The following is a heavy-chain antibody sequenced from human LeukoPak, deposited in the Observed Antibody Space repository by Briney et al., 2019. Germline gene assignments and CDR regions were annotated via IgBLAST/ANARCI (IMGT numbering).Heavy chain of an antibody. V-gene: IGHV4-59*01. CDR3: ARDAYYYDSSGYPYYGMDV. CDR2: IYYSGST. Sequence: SETLSLTCTVSGGSISSYYWSWIRQPPGKGLEWIGYIYYSGSTNYNPSLESRVTISVDTSKNQFSLKLSSVTAADTAVYYCARDAYYYDSSGYPYYGMDVWGQGTTVTVSS. CDR1: GGSISSYY. D-gene: IGHD3-22*01. J-gene: IGHJ6*02.